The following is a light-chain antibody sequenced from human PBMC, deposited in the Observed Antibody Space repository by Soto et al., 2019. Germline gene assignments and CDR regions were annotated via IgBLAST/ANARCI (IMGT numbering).Light chain of an antibody. CDR2: DVA. Sequence: QSALTQPASVSGSPRQSITISCTGTSSDIGGYNYVSWYQQHPGKAPKLMIYDVADRPSGVSSRFSGSKSDNTASLTISGLQAEDEADYYCSSYTSSSTLVVFGGGTKLTVL. V-gene: IGLV2-14*03. CDR3: SSYTSSSTLVV. J-gene: IGLJ2*01. CDR1: SSDIGGYNY.